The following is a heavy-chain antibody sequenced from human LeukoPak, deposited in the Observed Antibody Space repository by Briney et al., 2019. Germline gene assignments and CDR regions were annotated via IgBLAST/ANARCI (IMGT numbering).Heavy chain of an antibody. CDR3: ARDISSGWYAPMDDAFDI. CDR2: IYTSEST. CDR1: GGSISSYY. J-gene: IGHJ3*02. D-gene: IGHD6-19*01. V-gene: IGHV4-4*07. Sequence: SETLSLTCTGSGGSISSYYWSWIRQPAGKGLEWIGRIYTSESTNYNHSLKSRVTMSVDTSKNQFYLKLSSVTAADTAVYYCARDISSGWYAPMDDAFDIWGQGTMVTVSS.